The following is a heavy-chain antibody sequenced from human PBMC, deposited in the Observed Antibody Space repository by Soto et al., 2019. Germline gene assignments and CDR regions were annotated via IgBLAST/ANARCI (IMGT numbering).Heavy chain of an antibody. J-gene: IGHJ6*02. V-gene: IGHV4-31*03. Sequence: SETLSLTCTVSGGSISSGGYYWSWIRQHPGKGLEWIGYIYYSGSTYYNPSLKSRVTISVDTSKNQFSLKLSSVTAADTAVYYCATGPYYYYYGMDVWGQGTTVTVSS. CDR2: IYYSGST. CDR1: GGSISSGGYY. CDR3: ATGPYYYYYGMDV.